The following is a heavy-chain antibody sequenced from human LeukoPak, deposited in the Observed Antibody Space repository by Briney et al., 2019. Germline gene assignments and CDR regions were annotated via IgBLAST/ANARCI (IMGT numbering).Heavy chain of an antibody. CDR1: GFTSTSYG. V-gene: IGHV3-30*19. CDR2: ISYDGSNK. D-gene: IGHD1-26*01. Sequence: GGSLRLYCAASGFTSTSYGMHWGRQGPGKGLEWVAVISYDGSNKYYADSVKGRFTISRDNSKNTLYLQMNSLRAEDTAVYYCATPVGATSNYWGQGTLVTVSS. CDR3: ATPVGATSNY. J-gene: IGHJ4*02.